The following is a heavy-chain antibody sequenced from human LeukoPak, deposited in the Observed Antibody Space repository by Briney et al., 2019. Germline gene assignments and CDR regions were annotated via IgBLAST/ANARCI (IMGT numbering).Heavy chain of an antibody. V-gene: IGHV1-2*02. D-gene: IGHD3-9*01. Sequence: EASVKVSCEASGYTFTGYYMHWVRQAPGQGLEWMGWINPNSGGTNYAQKFQGRVTMTRDTSISTAYMELSRLRSDDTAVYYCARVSTYYDILTGPSHYYMDVWGKGTTVTVSS. CDR2: INPNSGGT. J-gene: IGHJ6*03. CDR3: ARVSTYYDILTGPSHYYMDV. CDR1: GYTFTGYY.